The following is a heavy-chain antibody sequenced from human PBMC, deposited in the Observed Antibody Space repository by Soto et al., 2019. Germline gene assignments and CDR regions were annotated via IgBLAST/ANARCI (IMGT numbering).Heavy chain of an antibody. CDR3: ARDKPSYGDYGDYYYYYMDV. CDR2: IYSGGST. J-gene: IGHJ6*03. D-gene: IGHD4-17*01. V-gene: IGHV3-66*01. Sequence: PGGSLRLSCAASGFTVSSNYMSWVRQAPGKGLEWVSVIYSGGSTYYADSVKGRFTISRDNSKNTLYLQMNSLRAEDTAVYYCARDKPSYGDYGDYYYYYMDVWGKGTTVTVSS. CDR1: GFTVSSNY.